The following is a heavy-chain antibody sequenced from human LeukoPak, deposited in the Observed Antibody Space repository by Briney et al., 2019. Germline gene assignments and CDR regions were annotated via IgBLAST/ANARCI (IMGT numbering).Heavy chain of an antibody. CDR3: ARVVHRYGDYTTGHDAFDI. Sequence: ASVKVSCKASGYTFTSYYMHWVRQAPGQGLEWMGIINPSGGSTSYAQKFQGRVTMTRDMSTSTVYMELSSLGSEDTAVYYCARVVHRYGDYTTGHDAFDIWGQGTMVTVSS. J-gene: IGHJ3*02. V-gene: IGHV1-46*01. CDR1: GYTFTSYY. D-gene: IGHD4-17*01. CDR2: INPSGGST.